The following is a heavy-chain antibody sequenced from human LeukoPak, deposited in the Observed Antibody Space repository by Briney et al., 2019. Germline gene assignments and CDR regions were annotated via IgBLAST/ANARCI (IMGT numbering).Heavy chain of an antibody. V-gene: IGHV3-23*01. J-gene: IGHJ4*02. CDR3: ARLTPAAGRLYFVD. CDR2: ISGSGGST. D-gene: IGHD6-13*01. Sequence: PGGSLRLSCAASGFTFSTYVMTWVRQAPGKGLEWVSAISGSGGSTYYADSVKGRFTISRDNSKNTLYLQMNSLRAEDTAVYYCARLTPAAGRLYFVDWGPGTLVTVSS. CDR1: GFTFSTYV.